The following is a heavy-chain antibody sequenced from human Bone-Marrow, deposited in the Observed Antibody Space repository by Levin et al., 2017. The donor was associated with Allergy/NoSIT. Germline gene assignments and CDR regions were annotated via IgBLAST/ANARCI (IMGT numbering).Heavy chain of an antibody. J-gene: IGHJ4*02. CDR3: ARQSRTSGYLMY. D-gene: IGHD5-12*01. Sequence: GGSLRLSCVASGFTFSSYAIHWVRQAPGKGLEWVAFIWDDGTKKYYVDSVRGRFTISRDNSKNTLYSEMNSLRAEDTAVYYCARQSRTSGYLMYWGQGTLVTVSS. CDR2: IWDDGTKK. CDR1: GFTFSSYA. V-gene: IGHV3-33*01.